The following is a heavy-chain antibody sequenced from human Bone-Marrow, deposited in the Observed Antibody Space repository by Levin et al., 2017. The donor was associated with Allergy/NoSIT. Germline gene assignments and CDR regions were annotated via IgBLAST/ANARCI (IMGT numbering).Heavy chain of an antibody. CDR1: GGSISSSTYS. D-gene: IGHD3-10*01. CDR3: ARAPYYGPARPYQSDY. CDR2: VYYTGST. J-gene: IGHJ4*02. V-gene: IGHV4-39*01. Sequence: SQTLSLTCSVSGGSISSSTYSWGWIRQPPGKGLEWIGNVYYTGSTHYNPSLKSRVTISADTSKNQFSLKLSSVTAADTAVYYWARAPYYGPARPYQSDYWGQGTLVTVSS.